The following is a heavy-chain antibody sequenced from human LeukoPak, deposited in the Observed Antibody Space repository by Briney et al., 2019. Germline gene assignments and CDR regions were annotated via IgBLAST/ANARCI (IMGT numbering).Heavy chain of an antibody. J-gene: IGHJ6*03. Sequence: SVKVSCKASGGTFSSYAISWVRQAPGQGLEWMGGIIPIFGTANYAQKFQGRVTITADESTSTAYMELSSLRSEDTAVYYCATQTRSTTDYYYYYMDVWGKGTTVTISS. CDR3: ATQTRSTTDYYYYYMDV. CDR1: GGTFSSYA. CDR2: IIPIFGTA. V-gene: IGHV1-69*13. D-gene: IGHD1-1*01.